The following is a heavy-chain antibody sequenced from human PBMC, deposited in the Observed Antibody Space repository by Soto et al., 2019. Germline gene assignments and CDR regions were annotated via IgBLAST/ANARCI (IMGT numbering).Heavy chain of an antibody. CDR1: GYTFTSYA. CDR3: ARGGSLYWYFDL. CDR2: INAGNGNT. V-gene: IGHV1-3*01. D-gene: IGHD1-26*01. Sequence: QVQLVQSGAEVXKPGASVKVSCKASGYTFTSYAMHWVRQAPGQRLEWMGWINAGNGNTKYSQNFQGRVTITRDTSASTAYMELSSLRSEDTAVYYCARGGSLYWYFDLWGRGTLVTVSS. J-gene: IGHJ2*01.